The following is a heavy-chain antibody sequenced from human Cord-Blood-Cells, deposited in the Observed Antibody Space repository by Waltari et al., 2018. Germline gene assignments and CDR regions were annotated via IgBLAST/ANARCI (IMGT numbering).Heavy chain of an antibody. J-gene: IGHJ4*02. CDR2: INPNRGGT. Sequence: QVQLVQSGAEVTKPGASVKASCKASGYTFTGYYMHWVRQAPGQGLEWRGWINPNRGGTNYAQKFQGRVTMTRDTSISTAYMGLRRLRSDDTAVYYCARGGGVNQDGPIDYWGQGTLVTVSS. V-gene: IGHV1-2*02. D-gene: IGHD1-26*01. CDR1: GYTFTGYY. CDR3: ARGGGVNQDGPIDY.